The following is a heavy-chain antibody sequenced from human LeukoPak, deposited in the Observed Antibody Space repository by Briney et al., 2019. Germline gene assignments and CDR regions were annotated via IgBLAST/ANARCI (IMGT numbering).Heavy chain of an antibody. J-gene: IGHJ4*02. CDR1: GFTFSSYS. V-gene: IGHV3-21*04. Sequence: GGSLRLSCAASGFTFSSYSMNWVRQAPGKGLEWVSSISSSSSYIYYADSVKGRFTISRDNAKNSLYLQMITVNAEDSALYYCARESFGVLEYWGQGTLVTVSS. CDR3: ARESFGVLEY. CDR2: ISSSSSYI. D-gene: IGHD3-3*01.